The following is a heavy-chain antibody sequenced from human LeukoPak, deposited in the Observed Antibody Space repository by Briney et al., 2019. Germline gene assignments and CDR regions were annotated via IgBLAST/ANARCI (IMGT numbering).Heavy chain of an antibody. CDR3: ARDDTPGTDYFDY. D-gene: IGHD1-1*01. J-gene: IGHJ4*02. V-gene: IGHV3-21*01. CDR1: GLTLSSYS. Sequence: PGESLRLSCAVSGLTLSSYSMHWVRQPPRRGREWVSSISSSSSYIYYADSVKGRFTISRDNAKNSLYLQMNSLRAEDTAVYYCARDDTPGTDYFDYWGQGTLVTVSS. CDR2: ISSSSSYI.